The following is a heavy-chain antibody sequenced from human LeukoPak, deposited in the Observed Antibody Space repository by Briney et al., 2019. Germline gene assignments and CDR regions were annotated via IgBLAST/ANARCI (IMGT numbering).Heavy chain of an antibody. CDR2: ITENGDDT. J-gene: IGHJ4*02. CDR1: GFTFSSYA. Sequence: PGRSLRLSCAASGFTFSSYAMNWARQAPGKGLEWVSTITENGDDTYYADSVKGRFTISRDNSKYSLYLQLDSLRAEDTAIYYCTRAPGNYFDSWGQGTLVTVSS. D-gene: IGHD3-10*01. CDR3: TRAPGNYFDS. V-gene: IGHV3-23*01.